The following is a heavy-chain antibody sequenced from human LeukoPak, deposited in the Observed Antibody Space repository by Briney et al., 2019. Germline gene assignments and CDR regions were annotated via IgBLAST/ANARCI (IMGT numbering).Heavy chain of an antibody. CDR3: AGRDYYDSSGPDY. CDR2: ISYDGSNK. J-gene: IGHJ4*02. V-gene: IGHV3-30*03. D-gene: IGHD3-22*01. Sequence: GRSLRLSCAASGFTFSSYGMHWVRQAPGKGLEWVAVISYDGSNKYYADSVKGRFTISRDNSKNTLYLQMNSLRAEDTAVYYCAGRDYYDSSGPDYWGQGSLVTVSS. CDR1: GFTFSSYG.